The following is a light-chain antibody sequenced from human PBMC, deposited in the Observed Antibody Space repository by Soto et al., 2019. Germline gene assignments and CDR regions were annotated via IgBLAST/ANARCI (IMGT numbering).Light chain of an antibody. CDR3: QQYAGSPMYA. Sequence: DIVLTQSPDTLSLSPGDRATLSCRASQSVSNRYLAWYQQQPGQAPRLLIYGASSRATGIPDRFSGSGSGTDFTLTISRLEPEDFAVYYCQQYAGSPMYAFGQGTKVEIK. CDR1: QSVSNRY. J-gene: IGKJ2*01. V-gene: IGKV3-20*01. CDR2: GAS.